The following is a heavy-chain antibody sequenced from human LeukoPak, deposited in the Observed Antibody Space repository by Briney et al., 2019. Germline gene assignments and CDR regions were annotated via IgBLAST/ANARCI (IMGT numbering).Heavy chain of an antibody. D-gene: IGHD5-24*01. CDR3: AREAVMATIPSFDP. Sequence: GASAKVSCKASGYTFTSYGISWVRQAPGQGLEWMGWISAYNGNTNYAQKLQGRVTMTTDTSTSTAYMELRSLRSDDTAVYYCAREAVMATIPSFDPWGQGTLVTVSS. CDR1: GYTFTSYG. V-gene: IGHV1-18*01. CDR2: ISAYNGNT. J-gene: IGHJ5*02.